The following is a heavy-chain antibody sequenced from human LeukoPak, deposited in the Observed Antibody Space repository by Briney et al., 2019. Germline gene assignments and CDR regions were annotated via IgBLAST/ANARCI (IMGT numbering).Heavy chain of an antibody. V-gene: IGHV4-39*07. J-gene: IGHJ5*02. CDR3: ARGGIVGSRTNWFDP. D-gene: IGHD1-26*01. CDR2: IYYSGST. Sequence: SETLSLTCTVSGGSISSSSYYWGWIRQPPGKGLEWIGSIYYSGSTYYNPSLKSRVTISLDTSKSQFSLKLTSVTPADTAVYYCARGGIVGSRTNWFDPWGQGILVTVSS. CDR1: GGSISSSSYY.